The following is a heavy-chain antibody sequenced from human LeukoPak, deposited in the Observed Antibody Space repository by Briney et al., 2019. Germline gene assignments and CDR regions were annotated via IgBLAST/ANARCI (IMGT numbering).Heavy chain of an antibody. D-gene: IGHD2-21*02. V-gene: IGHV4-34*01. J-gene: IGHJ4*02. CDR3: ARHGGNFDYFDY. Sequence: GSLRLSCAASGFTFSDYYMSWIRQPPGKGLEWIGEINHSGSTNYNPSLKSRVTISVDTSKNQFSLKLSSVTAADTAVYYCARHGGNFDYFDYWGQGTLVTVSS. CDR2: INHSGST. CDR1: GFTFSDYY.